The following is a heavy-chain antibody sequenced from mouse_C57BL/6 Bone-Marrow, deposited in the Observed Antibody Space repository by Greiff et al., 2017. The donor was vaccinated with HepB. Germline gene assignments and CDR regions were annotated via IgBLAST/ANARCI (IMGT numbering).Heavy chain of an antibody. D-gene: IGHD1-1*01. CDR3: ARPYYDGSRNHY. CDR2: IYPRSGNT. CDR1: GYTFTSYG. J-gene: IGHJ2*01. Sequence: VQLQQSGAELARPGASVKLSCKASGYTFTSYGISWVKQSTGQGLEWIGEIYPRSGNTYYNEKFKGKATLTADKSSSTAYMELRSLTSEDSAVYFCARPYYDGSRNHYWGQGTTLTVSS. V-gene: IGHV1-81*01.